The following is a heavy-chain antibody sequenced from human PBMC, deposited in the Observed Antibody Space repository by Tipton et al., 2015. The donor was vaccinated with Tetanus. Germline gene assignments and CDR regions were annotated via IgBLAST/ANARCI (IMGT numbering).Heavy chain of an antibody. CDR2: IIPLSGTA. D-gene: IGHD3-10*01. Sequence: SGAEVKKHGSSVKVSCKASGGTFNTYVISWVRQATGQGLEWMGGIIPLSGTANYTQKLQGRLTITADASTGTVYMELSRLRSEDTAMYYCAKELKRTLGGVPSRDAFHVWGQGTMVSFSS. CDR3: AKELKRTLGGVPSRDAFHV. J-gene: IGHJ3*01. V-gene: IGHV1-69*01. CDR1: GGTFNTYV.